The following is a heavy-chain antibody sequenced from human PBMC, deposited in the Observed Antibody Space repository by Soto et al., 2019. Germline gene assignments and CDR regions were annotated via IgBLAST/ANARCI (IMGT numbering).Heavy chain of an antibody. Sequence: QVQLVPSGAEVKEPRSSVNVSCKTSGGTFGKTAVTWVRQAPGQGREWIGGIVPMFGTANYAQKFRGRVTITADESTSTAYMELSSLRSDDTAVYYCARDGDPGYSFWSGPLGGGRFDPWGQGTLVTVSS. CDR1: GGTFGKTA. CDR3: ARDGDPGYSFWSGPLGGGRFDP. J-gene: IGHJ5*02. CDR2: IVPMFGTA. D-gene: IGHD3-3*01. V-gene: IGHV1-69*12.